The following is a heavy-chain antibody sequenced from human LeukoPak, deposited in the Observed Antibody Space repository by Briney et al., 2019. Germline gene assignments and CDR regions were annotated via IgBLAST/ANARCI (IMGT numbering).Heavy chain of an antibody. CDR1: GGSIDSSSYY. J-gene: IGHJ4*02. D-gene: IGHD1-26*01. V-gene: IGHV4-39*01. CDR3: ARPEYSGSYTY. Sequence: SETLSLTCTVSGGSIDSSSYYWGWIRQPPGKGLEWIGSIYDTGRSYYNPSLKSRVTIAVDTSKNQFSLKLSSVTAADTAVYYCARPEYSGSYTYWGQGTLVTVSS. CDR2: IYDTGRS.